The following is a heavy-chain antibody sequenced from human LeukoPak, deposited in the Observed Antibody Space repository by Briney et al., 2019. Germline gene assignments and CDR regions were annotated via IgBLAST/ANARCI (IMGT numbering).Heavy chain of an antibody. D-gene: IGHD6-13*01. V-gene: IGHV4-59*01. CDR2: IYYSGST. CDR3: ARGKGTRIAAAGSRNYYYYMDV. Sequence: SETLSLTCTVSGGSISSYYWSWIRQPPGKGLEWIGYIYYSGSTNYNTSLKSRVTISVDTSKNQFSLKLSSVTAADTAVYYCARGKGTRIAAAGSRNYYYYMDVWGKGTTATVSS. J-gene: IGHJ6*03. CDR1: GGSISSYY.